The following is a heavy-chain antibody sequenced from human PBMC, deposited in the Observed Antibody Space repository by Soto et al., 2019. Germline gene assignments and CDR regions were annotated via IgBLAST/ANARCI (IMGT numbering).Heavy chain of an antibody. J-gene: IGHJ4*02. CDR3: ARYSVATIRFFDY. CDR1: GDSITDYY. CDR2: IPHTGTA. V-gene: IGHV4-59*01. D-gene: IGHD5-12*01. Sequence: QVQLQESGPGLVKPSETLSLTCTVSGDSITDYYWSWIRESPGKGLEWMAYIPHTGTANYNPSLKSRVTISVDTSKSQFSLRLSSVTAADTAVYFCARYSVATIRFFDYWGQGTLVTVSS.